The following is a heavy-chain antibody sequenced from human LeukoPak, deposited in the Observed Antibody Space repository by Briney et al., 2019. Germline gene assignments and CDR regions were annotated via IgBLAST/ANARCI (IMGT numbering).Heavy chain of an antibody. CDR3: ARDRGEWYDSSGYYGD. D-gene: IGHD3-22*01. CDR2: IIPIFGIA. J-gene: IGHJ4*02. CDR1: GGTVSSDA. Sequence: SVKVSCKASGGTVSSDAISWVRQDPGQGLEWMGRIIPIFGIANYAQKFQGRVTITADKSTSTAYMELSSLRSEDTAVYYCARDRGEWYDSSGYYGDWGQGTLVTVSS. V-gene: IGHV1-69*04.